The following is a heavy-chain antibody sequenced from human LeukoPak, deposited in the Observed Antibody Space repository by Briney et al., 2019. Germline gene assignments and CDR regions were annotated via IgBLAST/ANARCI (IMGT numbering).Heavy chain of an antibody. D-gene: IGHD6-6*01. CDR3: ACAAYSSSSPVY. J-gene: IGHJ4*02. Sequence: SETLSLTCTVYGGSISSYYWGWVRQPHGKGLEWIGSTHSSGSTNYNPSLKSRVTISVDTSKNQCSLKLSSVTAADTAVYYCACAAYSSSSPVYWGQGTLVTVSS. V-gene: IGHV4-59*01. CDR2: THSSGST. CDR1: GGSISSYY.